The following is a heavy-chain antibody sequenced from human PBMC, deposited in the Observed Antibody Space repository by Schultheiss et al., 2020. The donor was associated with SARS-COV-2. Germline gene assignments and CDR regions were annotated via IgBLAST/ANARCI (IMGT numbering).Heavy chain of an antibody. Sequence: GGSLRLSCAASGFTFSSYDMHWVRQATGKGLEWVSAIGTAGDPYYPGSVKGRFTISRENAKNSLYLQMNSLRAEDTALYYCAREGGVGATPPDYFYYYGMDVWGQGTTVTVSS. V-gene: IGHV3-13*05. CDR3: AREGGVGATPPDYFYYYGMDV. CDR1: GFTFSSYD. J-gene: IGHJ6*02. D-gene: IGHD1-26*01. CDR2: IGTAGDP.